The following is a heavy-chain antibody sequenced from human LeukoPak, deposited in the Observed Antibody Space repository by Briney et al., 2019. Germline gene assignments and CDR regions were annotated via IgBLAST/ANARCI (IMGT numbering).Heavy chain of an antibody. V-gene: IGHV1-18*01. D-gene: IGHD1-26*01. CDR3: ARVTCEWELLYYYYYMDV. J-gene: IGHJ6*03. CDR2: ISAYNGNT. Sequence: ASVKVSCKASGYTFTSYGISWVRQAPGQGLEWMGWISAYNGNTNYAQKLQGRVTMTTDTSTSTAYMELRSLRSDDTAVYYCARVTCEWELLYYYYYMDVWGKGTTVTISS. CDR1: GYTFTSYG.